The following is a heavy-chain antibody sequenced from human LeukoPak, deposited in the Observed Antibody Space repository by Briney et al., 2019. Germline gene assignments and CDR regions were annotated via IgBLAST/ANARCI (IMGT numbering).Heavy chain of an antibody. J-gene: IGHJ4*02. CDR2: ISAYNANT. CDR3: ARGVDY. Sequence: GLEWMVWISAYNANTNYAQKLQGRVTMTTDTSTSTAYMELRSLRSDDTAVYYCARGVDYWGQGTLVTVSS. V-gene: IGHV1-18*01.